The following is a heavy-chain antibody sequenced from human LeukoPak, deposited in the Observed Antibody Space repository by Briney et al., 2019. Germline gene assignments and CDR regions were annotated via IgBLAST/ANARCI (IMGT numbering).Heavy chain of an antibody. Sequence: SETLSLTCTVSGGSISSHYWSWIRQPPGKGLEWIGYIYYTGNTNYNPSLKSRVTTSLDTSKNQFSLRLTSVTAADTAVYHCARTGRIWVVGATLPSWLDPWGQGTLVTVSS. V-gene: IGHV4-59*11. J-gene: IGHJ5*02. D-gene: IGHD1-26*01. CDR3: ARTGRIWVVGATLPSWLDP. CDR2: IYYTGNT. CDR1: GGSISSHY.